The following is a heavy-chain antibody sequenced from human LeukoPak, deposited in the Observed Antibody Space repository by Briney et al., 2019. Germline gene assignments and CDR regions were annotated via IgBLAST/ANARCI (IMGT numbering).Heavy chain of an antibody. CDR1: GFTFSSFD. D-gene: IGHD6-19*01. J-gene: IGHJ4*02. Sequence: PGGSLRLSCAASGFTFSSFDMNWVRQGPGKGLEWVSSISSSSNYIHYAHSVKGRFTISRDNTKNSLYLQMNSLRAEDTAVYFCARGTLGAWGWWGQGTLVTVSS. CDR3: ARGTLGAWGW. CDR2: ISSSSNYI. V-gene: IGHV3-21*01.